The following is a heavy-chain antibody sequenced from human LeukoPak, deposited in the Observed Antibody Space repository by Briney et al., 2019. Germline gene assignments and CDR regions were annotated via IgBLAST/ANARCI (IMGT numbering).Heavy chain of an antibody. V-gene: IGHV3-66*01. CDR3: ARSLSTDFDH. CDR2: IYSGGST. CDR1: GFAVSSNY. D-gene: IGHD5/OR15-5a*01. Sequence: GGSLRLSCAASGFAVSSNYMHWVRQAPGKGLKWVSLIYSGGSTYYADSVKGRFTISRDNSKNTLYLQMNSLRAEDTAVYYCARSLSTDFDHWGQGTLVTVSS. J-gene: IGHJ4*02.